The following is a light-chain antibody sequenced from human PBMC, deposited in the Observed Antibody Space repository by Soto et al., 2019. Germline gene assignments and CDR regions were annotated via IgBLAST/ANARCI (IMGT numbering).Light chain of an antibody. CDR2: EVT. J-gene: IGLJ1*01. V-gene: IGLV2-14*01. CDR3: GSYTSASTYV. Sequence: QSALAQPSSVSGSPGQSITISCTGTSTDVGGYNYVSWYQHHSGKAPKLLIYEVTNRPSGISDRFSGSKSVNTASLTISGLQAEDESDYYCGSYTSASTYVFGTGTKVTV. CDR1: STDVGGYNY.